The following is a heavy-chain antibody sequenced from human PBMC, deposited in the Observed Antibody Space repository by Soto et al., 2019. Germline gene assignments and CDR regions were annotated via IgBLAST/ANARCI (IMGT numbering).Heavy chain of an antibody. Sequence: QVQLVESGGGVVQPGRSLRLSCAASGFTFSSYGMHWVRQAPGKGLEWVAVISYDGSNKYYADSVKGRFTISRDNSKNTLYLQMNSLRAEDTAVYYCAKMKTYSNHLYYYYCGMDVWGQGTTVTVSS. D-gene: IGHD4-4*01. V-gene: IGHV3-30*18. CDR3: AKMKTYSNHLYYYYCGMDV. CDR2: ISYDGSNK. CDR1: GFTFSSYG. J-gene: IGHJ6*02.